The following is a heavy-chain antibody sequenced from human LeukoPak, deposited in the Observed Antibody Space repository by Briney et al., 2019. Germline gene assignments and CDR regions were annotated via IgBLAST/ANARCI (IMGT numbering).Heavy chain of an antibody. CDR3: ATPRGVVVVITGARKDAFDI. V-gene: IGHV3-23*01. J-gene: IGHJ3*02. CDR1: GFTFSSYA. D-gene: IGHD3-22*01. Sequence: GGSLRLSCAASGFTFSSYAMSWVRQAPGKGLEWVSAISGSGGSTYYADSVKGRFTISRDNSKNTLYLQMNSLRAEDTAVYYCATPRGVVVVITGARKDAFDIWGQGTMVTVSS. CDR2: ISGSGGST.